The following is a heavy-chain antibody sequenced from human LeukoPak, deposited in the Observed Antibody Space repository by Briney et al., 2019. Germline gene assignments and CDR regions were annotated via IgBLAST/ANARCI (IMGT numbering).Heavy chain of an antibody. V-gene: IGHV3-7*01. CDR3: AREKETLLSITMVRGLIRRHYYMDV. Sequence: GGSLRLSWAASGFTFSNYAMTWVRQAPGKGLEWVANIKQDGSEKYYVDSVKGRFTISRDNAKNSLYLQMNSLRAEDTAVYYCAREKETLLSITMVRGLIRRHYYMDVWGKGTTVTISS. CDR2: IKQDGSEK. CDR1: GFTFSNYA. J-gene: IGHJ6*03. D-gene: IGHD3-10*01.